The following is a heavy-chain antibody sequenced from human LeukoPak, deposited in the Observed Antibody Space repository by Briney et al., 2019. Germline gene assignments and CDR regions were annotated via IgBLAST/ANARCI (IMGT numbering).Heavy chain of an antibody. V-gene: IGHV3-48*01. CDR3: AKSSSSWSPYYFDY. J-gene: IGHJ4*02. Sequence: GGSLRLSCAASGFTFSSYTMNWVRQTPGKGLEWVSYISGNRGTIYYADSVKGRFTISRDNSKNTLYLQMNSLRAEDTAVYYCAKSSSSWSPYYFDYWGQGTLVTVSS. CDR1: GFTFSSYT. CDR2: ISGNRGTI. D-gene: IGHD6-6*01.